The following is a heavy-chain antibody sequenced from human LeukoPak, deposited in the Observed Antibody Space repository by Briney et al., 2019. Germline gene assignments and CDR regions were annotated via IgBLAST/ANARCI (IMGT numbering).Heavy chain of an antibody. D-gene: IGHD6-13*01. CDR3: ASNRDSSSWGN. J-gene: IGHJ4*02. V-gene: IGHV4-34*01. CDR1: GGSFSGYY. Sequence: PSETLSLTCAVHGGSFSGYYWSWIRQPPGKGLEWIGEINHSGSTNYNPSLKSRVTISVDTSKNQFSLKLSSVTAADTAVYYCASNRDSSSWGNWGQGTLVTVSS. CDR2: INHSGST.